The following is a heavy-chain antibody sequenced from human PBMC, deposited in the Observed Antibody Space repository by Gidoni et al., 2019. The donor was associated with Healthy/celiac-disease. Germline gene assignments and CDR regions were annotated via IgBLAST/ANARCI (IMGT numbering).Heavy chain of an antibody. CDR1: GFTFSSYG. CDR2: ISYDGSNK. V-gene: IGHV3-30*18. Sequence: QVQLVESGGGVVQPGRSLRLSCAASGFTFSSYGIHWVRQAPGKGLEWVAVISYDGSNKYYADSVKGRFTISRDNSKNTLYLQMNSLRAEDTAVYYCAKEPNELITVVSGMDVWGQGTTVTVSS. D-gene: IGHD2-15*01. J-gene: IGHJ6*02. CDR3: AKEPNELITVVSGMDV.